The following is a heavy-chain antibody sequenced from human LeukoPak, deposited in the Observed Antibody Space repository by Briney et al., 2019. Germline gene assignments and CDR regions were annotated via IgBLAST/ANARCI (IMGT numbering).Heavy chain of an antibody. CDR2: IYYSGGT. D-gene: IGHD4-23*01. CDR3: ARTVGTGVFQH. Sequence: SQTLSLTCTVSGGSISSGDYYWSWSRQPPGKSLEWIGYIYYSGGTYYNPSLKSRVTISVDTSKNQFSLKLSSVTAADTAVYYCARTVGTGVFQHWGQGTLVTVSS. J-gene: IGHJ1*01. CDR1: GGSISSGDYY. V-gene: IGHV4-30-4*01.